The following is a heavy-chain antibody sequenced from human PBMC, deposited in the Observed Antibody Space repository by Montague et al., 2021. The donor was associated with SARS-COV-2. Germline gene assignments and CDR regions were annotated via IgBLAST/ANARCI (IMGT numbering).Heavy chain of an antibody. Sequence: SETLSLTGAVYGGSFSDSHWSWLRQPPGKGLEWIGEINQSGSTKYNPSLKSRVTISVDTSKNQFSLKLSSLTAADTAVYYCARGQSGITMIVVAILGVEFYFDNWGQGTLVTVSS. D-gene: IGHD3-22*01. CDR1: GGSFSDSH. V-gene: IGHV4-34*01. CDR2: INQSGST. CDR3: ARGQSGITMIVVAILGVEFYFDN. J-gene: IGHJ4*02.